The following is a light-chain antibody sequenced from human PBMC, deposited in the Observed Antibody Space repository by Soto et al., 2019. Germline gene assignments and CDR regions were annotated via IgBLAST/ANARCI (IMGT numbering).Light chain of an antibody. Sequence: EIVMTQSTATLSVSPGEGATLSCRACQSVSSKLAWYQQKPGQAPRLLIYGASTRATGSPARFSGSGSGTEFTLIISSLQSEDSAVYYCQQYNSWLWTFGQGAKVDI. CDR3: QQYNSWLWT. V-gene: IGKV3-15*01. CDR1: QSVSSK. CDR2: GAS. J-gene: IGKJ1*01.